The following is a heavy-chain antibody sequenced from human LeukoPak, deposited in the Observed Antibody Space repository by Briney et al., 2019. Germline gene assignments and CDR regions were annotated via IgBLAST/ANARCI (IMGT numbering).Heavy chain of an antibody. CDR1: GFTFSSHW. CDR2: ISYDGSNK. J-gene: IGHJ4*02. D-gene: IGHD2-15*01. Sequence: GGSLRLSCAASGFTFSSHWMNWVRQAPGKGLEWVAVISYDGSNKYYADSVKGRFTISRDNSKNTLYLQMNSLRAEDTAVYYCAKDLRSGLHQYYFDYWGQGTLVTVSS. V-gene: IGHV3-30*18. CDR3: AKDLRSGLHQYYFDY.